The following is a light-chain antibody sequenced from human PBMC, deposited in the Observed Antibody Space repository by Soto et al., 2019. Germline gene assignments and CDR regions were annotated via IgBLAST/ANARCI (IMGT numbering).Light chain of an antibody. CDR2: GAS. V-gene: IGKV3-15*01. CDR1: QSVGSG. Sequence: EIGTTQSPATLSVSTGKRVTLSCRASQSVGSGVAWYQQKTGQAPRLLIYGASTRATGIPARFSGSGSGTEFTLTISSLQSEDFAVYFCQQYNNWPPSTFGQGTMLEIE. CDR3: QQYNNWPPST. J-gene: IGKJ2*01.